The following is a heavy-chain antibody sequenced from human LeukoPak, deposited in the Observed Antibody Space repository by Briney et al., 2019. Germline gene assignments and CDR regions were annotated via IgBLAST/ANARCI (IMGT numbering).Heavy chain of an antibody. J-gene: IGHJ6*03. CDR3: ASDRERGDDFWSGYYSYYYYMDV. D-gene: IGHD3-3*01. V-gene: IGHV1-69*01. Sequence: SVKVSCNASGGTFSSYAISWVRQAPGQGLEWMGGIIPIFGTANYAQKFQGRVTITADESTSTAYMELSSLRSEDTAVYYCASDRERGDDFWSGYYSYYYYMDVWGKGTTVTVSS. CDR1: GGTFSSYA. CDR2: IIPIFGTA.